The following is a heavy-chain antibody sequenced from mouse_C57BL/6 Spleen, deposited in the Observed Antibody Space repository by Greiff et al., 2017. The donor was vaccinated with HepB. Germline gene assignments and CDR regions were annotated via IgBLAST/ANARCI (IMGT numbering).Heavy chain of an antibody. D-gene: IGHD1-1*01. Sequence: QVQLQQPGAELVRPGSSVKLSCKASGYTFTSYWMDWVKQRPGQGLEWIGNIYPSDSETHYNQKFKDKATLTVDKSASTAYMQLSSLTSEDSAVYYCARGDYGRRRWYFDVWGTGTTVTVSS. CDR3: ARGDYGRRRWYFDV. CDR1: GYTFTSYW. CDR2: IYPSDSET. J-gene: IGHJ1*03. V-gene: IGHV1-61*01.